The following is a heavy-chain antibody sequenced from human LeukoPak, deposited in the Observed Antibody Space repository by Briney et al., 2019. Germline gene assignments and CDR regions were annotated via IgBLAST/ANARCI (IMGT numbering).Heavy chain of an antibody. J-gene: IGHJ4*02. CDR2: ISYDGNNK. CDR1: GFTFSSYA. D-gene: IGHD3-10*01. Sequence: GGSLRLSCSASGFTFSSYAMHWVRQAPGRGLEWVAVISYDGNNKYYADSVKGRFTISRDNSNNTLYLQMNSLRIEDTAVYYCARGGYGSGSDYYFDYWGQGTLVTVSS. CDR3: ARGGYGSGSDYYFDY. V-gene: IGHV3-30-3*01.